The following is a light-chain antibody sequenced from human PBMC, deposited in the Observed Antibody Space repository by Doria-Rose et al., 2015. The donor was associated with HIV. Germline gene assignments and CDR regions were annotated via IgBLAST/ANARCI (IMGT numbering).Light chain of an antibody. CDR3: QQYYDTPS. Sequence: DIQVTQSPESLGMSLGERATLNCKSNQSPLYTSKNYLAWYQQKPGQPPKLLIYWASTRQSGVPAQFSGSGSGTDFTLTISSLEAEDVAVYYCQQYYDTPSFGPGTTVDIK. J-gene: IGKJ3*01. V-gene: IGKV4-1*01. CDR2: WAS. CDR1: QSPLYTSKNY.